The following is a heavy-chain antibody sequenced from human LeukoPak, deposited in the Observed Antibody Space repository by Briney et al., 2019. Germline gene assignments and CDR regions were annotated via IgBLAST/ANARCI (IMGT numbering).Heavy chain of an antibody. V-gene: IGHV4-34*01. CDR2: INHSGTT. D-gene: IGHD3-3*01. CDR3: ARVPLRFLEPFDN. J-gene: IGHJ4*02. Sequence: PSETPSLTCAVYGGTFKDNYWSWIRQPPGKGLEWIGEINHSGTTNYNPSLKSRVTMSLDTSMNQLSLKLNSVTAADTAVYYCARVPLRFLEPFDNWGQGTLVTVSS. CDR1: GGTFKDNY.